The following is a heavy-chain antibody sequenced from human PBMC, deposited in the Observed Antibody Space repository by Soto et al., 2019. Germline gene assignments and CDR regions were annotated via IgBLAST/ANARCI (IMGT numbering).Heavy chain of an antibody. Sequence: PSETLSLTCSVSGGSISSGYYYWSWIRQPPGKGLEWIGNIYYSGNTYYNPSLKSRLIISMDTSKNQFSPKVGSVTAADTAVYYCASSSLYGIDFRGKGPTVTVSS. V-gene: IGHV4-30-4*01. CDR3: ASSSLYGIDF. CDR1: GGSISSGYYY. J-gene: IGHJ6*04. CDR2: IYYSGNT.